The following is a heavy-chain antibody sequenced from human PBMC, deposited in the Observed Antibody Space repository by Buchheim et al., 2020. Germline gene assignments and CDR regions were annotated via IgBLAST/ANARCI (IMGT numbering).Heavy chain of an antibody. Sequence: EVQLLESGGDLVQPGGSLRLSCAASGFTFSTWTMSWFRQAPGKGLEWVSTITGDGGGTYYADSVKGRFTISRDNSKNTLYLQMISLRAEDTALYYCSRGGRSGSYLLDFWGQGAL. CDR2: ITGDGGGT. CDR3: SRGGRSGSYLLDF. D-gene: IGHD3-10*01. CDR1: GFTFSTWT. J-gene: IGHJ4*02. V-gene: IGHV3-23*01.